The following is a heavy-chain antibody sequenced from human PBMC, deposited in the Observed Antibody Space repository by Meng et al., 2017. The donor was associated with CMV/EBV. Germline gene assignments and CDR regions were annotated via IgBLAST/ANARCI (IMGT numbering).Heavy chain of an antibody. V-gene: IGHV3-23*01. Sequence: GESLKISCGGSGFTFSNSALNWVRQAPGEGLEWVSTIDYSGADTYYAKSVRGRFTISRDNFRNTVYLQLNSLRAEDTAVYYCAKLAGSSWYGSYFDYWGQGTLVTVSS. J-gene: IGHJ4*02. CDR3: AKLAGSSWYGSYFDY. CDR2: IDYSGADT. D-gene: IGHD6-13*01. CDR1: GFTFSNSA.